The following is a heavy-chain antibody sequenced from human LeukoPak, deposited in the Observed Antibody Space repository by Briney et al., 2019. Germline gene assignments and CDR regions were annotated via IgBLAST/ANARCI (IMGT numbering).Heavy chain of an antibody. D-gene: IGHD6-19*01. Sequence: SETLSLTCTVSGGSISSYYWSWIRQPAGKGLEWIGRIYTSGSTNYSPSLKSRVTMSVDTSKNQFSLKLSSVTAADTAVYYCARILAVAGPNDAFDIWGQGTMVTVSS. J-gene: IGHJ3*02. CDR1: GGSISSYY. V-gene: IGHV4-4*07. CDR2: IYTSGST. CDR3: ARILAVAGPNDAFDI.